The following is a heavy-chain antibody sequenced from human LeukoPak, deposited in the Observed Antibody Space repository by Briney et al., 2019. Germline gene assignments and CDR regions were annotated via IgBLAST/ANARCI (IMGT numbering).Heavy chain of an antibody. CDR2: IIPIFGTA. D-gene: IGHD3-9*01. V-gene: IGHV1-69*05. CDR1: GGTFSSYA. J-gene: IGHJ4*02. CDR3: ARGHYDVLAASYKWTPDY. Sequence: GASVKVSCKASGGTFSSYAISWVRQAPGQGLEWMGGIIPIFGTANYAQKFQGRVTITTDESTSTAYMELSSLRVEDTAVYYCARGHYDVLAASYKWTPDYWGQGTLVTVSS.